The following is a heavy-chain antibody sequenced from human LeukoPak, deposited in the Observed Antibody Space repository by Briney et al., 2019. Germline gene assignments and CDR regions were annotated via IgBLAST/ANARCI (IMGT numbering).Heavy chain of an antibody. CDR1: GYTFTHYA. CDR3: ARDNSRAALGCTNFDY. V-gene: IGHV1-3*01. Sequence: GASVKVSCKTSGYTFTHYAIHWVRQAPGQRLECMGWINAGNGNIKYSQDFQGRVAFTSDTFASTSYMGLSSLRSEDTAVYYCARDNSRAALGCTNFDYWGQGTLVTVSS. D-gene: IGHD3-10*01. J-gene: IGHJ4*02. CDR2: INAGNGNI.